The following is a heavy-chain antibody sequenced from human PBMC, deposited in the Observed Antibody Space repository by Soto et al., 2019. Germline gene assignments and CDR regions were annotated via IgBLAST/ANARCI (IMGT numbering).Heavy chain of an antibody. J-gene: IGHJ6*02. CDR2: IIPVLTTT. D-gene: IGHD2-21*02. CDR3: ARRRYCGYDCYHKHYYGMDV. CDR1: GDTFSSYT. Sequence: QVQLVQSGAEVKMPGSSLKVSCRASGDTFSSYTVNWLRQAPGRGLEWMGRIIPVLTTTDYAQKFRGRVTITADKSSNTVYMELTSLSSDDTAVYYCARRRYCGYDCYHKHYYGMDVWGQGTTVTVAS. V-gene: IGHV1-69*08.